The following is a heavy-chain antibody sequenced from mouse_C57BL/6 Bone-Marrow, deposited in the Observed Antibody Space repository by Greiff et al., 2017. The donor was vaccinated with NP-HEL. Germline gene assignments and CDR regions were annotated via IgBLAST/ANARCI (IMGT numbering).Heavy chain of an antibody. CDR1: GYAFSSYW. V-gene: IGHV1-80*01. CDR2: IYPGDGDT. J-gene: IGHJ2*01. D-gene: IGHD1-1*01. CDR3: ARYYGSSYYFDY. Sequence: VQLQQSGAELVKPGASVKISCKASGYAFSSYWMNWVKQRPGKGLEWIGQIYPGDGDTNYNGKFKGKATLTADKSSSTAYMQLSSLTSGDSAVYFCARYYGSSYYFDYWGQGTTLTVSS.